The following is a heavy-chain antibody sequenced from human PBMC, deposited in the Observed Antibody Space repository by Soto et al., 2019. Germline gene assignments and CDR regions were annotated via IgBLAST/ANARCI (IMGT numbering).Heavy chain of an antibody. Sequence: GGSLRLSCAASGFTFSSYAMSWVRQAPGKGLEWVSAISGSGGSTYYADSVKGRFTISRDNSKNTLYLQMNSLRAEDTAVYYCAQSEDLGYCSGGSCYPLDYWGQGTLVTVSS. CDR1: GFTFSSYA. D-gene: IGHD2-15*01. V-gene: IGHV3-23*01. CDR2: ISGSGGST. J-gene: IGHJ4*02. CDR3: AQSEDLGYCSGGSCYPLDY.